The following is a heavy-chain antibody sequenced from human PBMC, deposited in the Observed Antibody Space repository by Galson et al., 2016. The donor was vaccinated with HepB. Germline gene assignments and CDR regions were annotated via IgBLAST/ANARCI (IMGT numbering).Heavy chain of an antibody. V-gene: IGHV3-30-3*01. CDR1: GFTFSHYA. CDR3: APPPSYYDFWSGYPWTFFDH. Sequence: SLRLSCAASGFTFSHYAMHWVRQAAGQRLEWVAVISHDGTETYYVDSVKGRFTISRDNSRNTVYLQMNSLTVEDTALYFCAPPPSYYDFWSGYPWTFFDHWAQGTLVTVSS. CDR2: ISHDGTET. J-gene: IGHJ4*02. D-gene: IGHD3-3*01.